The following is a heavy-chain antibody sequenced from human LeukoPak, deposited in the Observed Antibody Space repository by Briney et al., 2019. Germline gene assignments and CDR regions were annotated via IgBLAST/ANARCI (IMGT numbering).Heavy chain of an antibody. Sequence: ASVKVSCKASGYTFTGYYMHWVRQAPGQGLEWMGWIIPNSGGTNYAQKFQDRVTMTRDTSISTAYMELSRLRSDDTAVYYCARLRASAATPGYYFDYWGQGTLVTVSS. CDR1: GYTFTGYY. D-gene: IGHD2-15*01. J-gene: IGHJ4*02. CDR3: ARLRASAATPGYYFDY. CDR2: IIPNSGGT. V-gene: IGHV1-2*02.